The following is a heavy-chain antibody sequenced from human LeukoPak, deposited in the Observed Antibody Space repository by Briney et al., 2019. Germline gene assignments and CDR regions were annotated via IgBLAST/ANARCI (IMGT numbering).Heavy chain of an antibody. J-gene: IGHJ4*02. CDR1: GYTFTGYY. D-gene: IGHD3-22*01. CDR3: ARDGYYYDSSGYTEYYFDY. Sequence: GASVKVSCKASGYTFTGYYMHWVRQAPGQGLEWMGWINPNSGGTNYAQKFQGRVTMTRDTSISTAYMELSRLRSDDTAVYYCARDGYYYDSSGYTEYYFDYWGQGTLVTVSS. V-gene: IGHV1-2*02. CDR2: INPNSGGT.